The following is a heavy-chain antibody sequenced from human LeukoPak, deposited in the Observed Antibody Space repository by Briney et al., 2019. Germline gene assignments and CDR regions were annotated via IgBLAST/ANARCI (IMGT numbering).Heavy chain of an antibody. J-gene: IGHJ4*02. CDR2: INHSGST. CDR1: GGSFSGYY. D-gene: IGHD2-2*02. CDR3: ARGGCSSTSCYSLSYYFDY. V-gene: IGHV4-34*01. Sequence: SETLSLTCAVYGGSFSGYYWSWIRQPPGKGLEWIGEINHSGSTNYNPSLKSRVTLSVDTSKNQFSLKLSSVTAADTAVYYCARGGCSSTSCYSLSYYFDYWGQGTLVTVSS.